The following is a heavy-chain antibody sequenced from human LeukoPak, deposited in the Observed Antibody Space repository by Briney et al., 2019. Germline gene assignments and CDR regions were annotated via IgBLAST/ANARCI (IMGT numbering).Heavy chain of an antibody. V-gene: IGHV4-59*08. J-gene: IGHJ3*02. CDR1: GGSISSYY. CDR3: ARLGVDAFDI. CDR2: IYDSGSA. Sequence: SETLSLTCTVSGGSISSYYWSWIRQPPGKGLEWIGYIYDSGSANYNPSLKSRVTISLDTSKNQFSLKLSSVTAADTAVYYCARLGVDAFDIWGQGTMVTVSS.